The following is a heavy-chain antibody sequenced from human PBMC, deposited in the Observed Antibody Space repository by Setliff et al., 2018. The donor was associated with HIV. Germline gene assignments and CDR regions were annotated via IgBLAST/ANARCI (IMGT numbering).Heavy chain of an antibody. Sequence: RASVKVSCKASGGTFSSYAISWVRQAPGQGLEWMGRIIPILGVPRYAQKFQGRVTITADKSTSTSYMHLSSLRAEDTAVYFCARGGDYDSSGYYVTWGQGSLVTVSS. CDR3: ARGGDYDSSGYYVT. V-gene: IGHV1-69*04. CDR2: IIPILGVP. CDR1: GGTFSSYA. J-gene: IGHJ4*02. D-gene: IGHD3-22*01.